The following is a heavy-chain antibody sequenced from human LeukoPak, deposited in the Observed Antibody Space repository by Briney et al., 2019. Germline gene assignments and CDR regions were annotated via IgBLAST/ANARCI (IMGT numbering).Heavy chain of an antibody. J-gene: IGHJ4*02. CDR1: GYTFTAYY. D-gene: IGHD4-11*01. Sequence: ASVKVSCKPCGYTFTAYYIHWVQQAPGQGLEWMGWINPNSGETNSAQRFQGRVTMTGDTSISTAYMELRRVTSDDTAVYYCARDRGYSNTERGFDYWGQGTLVTVSS. CDR2: INPNSGET. CDR3: ARDRGYSNTERGFDY. V-gene: IGHV1-2*02.